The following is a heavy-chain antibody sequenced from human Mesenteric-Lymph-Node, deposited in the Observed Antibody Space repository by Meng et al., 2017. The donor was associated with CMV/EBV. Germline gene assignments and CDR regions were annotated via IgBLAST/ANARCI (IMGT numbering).Heavy chain of an antibody. Sequence: LSCAASGFTFSNHAMNWVRQAPGKGPEWVSATNTGGGGTFYADSVRGRFTISRDNSKNMLFLQMNSLRAEDTAIYYCAKDGPYYFDYWGQGTLVTVSS. CDR1: GFTFSNHA. J-gene: IGHJ4*02. CDR2: TNTGGGGT. CDR3: AKDGPYYFDY. V-gene: IGHV3-23*01.